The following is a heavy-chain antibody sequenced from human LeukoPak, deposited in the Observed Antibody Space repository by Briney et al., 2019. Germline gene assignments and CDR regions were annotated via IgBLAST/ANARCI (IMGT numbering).Heavy chain of an antibody. V-gene: IGHV4-59*01. D-gene: IGHD1-1*01. CDR2: IYGSGST. CDR3: AREGTSGTHLNWFDP. CDR1: GGSISSYY. Sequence: SETLSLTCTVSGGSISSYYWSWIRQPPGKGLEWIWHIYGSGSTNYNPSLKSRVILSVDTSKNQFSLKLSSVTAADTAVYYCAREGTSGTHLNWFDPWGQRTLVTVSS. J-gene: IGHJ5*02.